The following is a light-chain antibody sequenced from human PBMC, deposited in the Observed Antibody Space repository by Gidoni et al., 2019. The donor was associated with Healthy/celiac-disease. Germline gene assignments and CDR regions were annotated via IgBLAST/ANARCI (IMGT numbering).Light chain of an antibody. J-gene: IGKJ1*01. CDR1: QSVSSY. V-gene: IGKV3-11*01. CDR3: QQRSNWPPFRT. Sequence: EIVLPQSPATLSLSPGERATLSCRASQSVSSYLAWYQQKPGQAPRLLNYDASNRATGIPARFSGSGSGTDFTLTISSLEPEDFAVYYCQQRSNWPPFRTFGQGTKVEIK. CDR2: DAS.